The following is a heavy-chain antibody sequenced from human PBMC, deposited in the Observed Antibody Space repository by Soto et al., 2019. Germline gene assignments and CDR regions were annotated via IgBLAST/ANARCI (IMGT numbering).Heavy chain of an antibody. V-gene: IGHV1-18*01. CDR2: ISTYNGNT. CDR1: GYTFTSYG. J-gene: IGHJ3*02. Sequence: ASVKVSCKASGYTFTSYGISWVRQAPGQGLEWMGWISTYNGNTNYAQKLQGRVTMTTDESTSTAYMELSSLRSEDTAVYYCARELGAVQLSPALDTFDIWGQETMVTVSS. CDR3: ARELGAVQLSPALDTFDI. D-gene: IGHD1-1*01.